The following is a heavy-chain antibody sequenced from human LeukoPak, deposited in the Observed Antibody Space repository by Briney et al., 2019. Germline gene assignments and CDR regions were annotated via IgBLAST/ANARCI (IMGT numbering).Heavy chain of an antibody. CDR3: ASYPRYVSSPPFDY. V-gene: IGHV1-2*02. D-gene: IGHD2-15*01. J-gene: IGHJ4*02. Sequence: ASVKVSCKASGYIFTAYYMHWVRQAPGQGFEWMGWINPNTGVTSYAQKFQGRVTMTRDTTISTAYMDLSSLTSDDAAVYYCASYPRYVSSPPFDYWGQGTQVSVSS. CDR1: GYIFTAYY. CDR2: INPNTGVT.